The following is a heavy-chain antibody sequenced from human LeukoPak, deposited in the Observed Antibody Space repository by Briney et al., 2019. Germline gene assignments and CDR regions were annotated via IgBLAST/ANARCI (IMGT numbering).Heavy chain of an antibody. CDR2: ISGSGGNT. V-gene: IGHV3-23*01. D-gene: IGHD5-24*01. J-gene: IGHJ4*02. Sequence: QTGGSLRLSCAASGFTFSNYAMSWVRQVPGKGLEWVSAISGSGGNTFYADSVKGRFTISRDNSKNTLYLQVNSLRAADTAIYYCAKVQEMDTILPPFHYWGRGTLVTVSS. CDR1: GFTFSNYA. CDR3: AKVQEMDTILPPFHY.